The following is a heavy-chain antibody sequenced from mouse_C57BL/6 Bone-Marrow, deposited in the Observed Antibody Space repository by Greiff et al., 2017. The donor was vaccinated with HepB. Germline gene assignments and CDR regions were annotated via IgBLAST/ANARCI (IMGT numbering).Heavy chain of an antibody. Sequence: VQLQQPGAELVKPGASVKMSCKASGYTFTSYWITWVKQRPGQGLEWIGDIYPGSGSTNYNEKFKSKATLTVDTSSSTAYMQLSSLTSEDSAVYYCARGSFDYYGSSPYWYFDVWGTGTTVTVSS. V-gene: IGHV1-55*01. CDR3: ARGSFDYYGSSPYWYFDV. CDR1: GYTFTSYW. D-gene: IGHD1-1*01. J-gene: IGHJ1*03. CDR2: IYPGSGST.